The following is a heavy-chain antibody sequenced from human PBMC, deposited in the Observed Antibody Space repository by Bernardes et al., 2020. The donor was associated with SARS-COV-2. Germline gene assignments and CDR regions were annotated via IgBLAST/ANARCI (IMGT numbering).Heavy chain of an antibody. Sequence: SETLSLTCTVSGGSISSSSYYWAWIRQPPGKGLEWIRTIYYDGRTYYNLSLKSRVTMSVDTSKNQFSLKLSSVTAADTAVYYCARLSRYSSGSPGWFDPWGQGTLVTVSS. J-gene: IGHJ5*02. D-gene: IGHD6-19*01. V-gene: IGHV4-39*01. CDR1: GGSISSSSYY. CDR3: ARLSRYSSGSPGWFDP. CDR2: IYYDGRT.